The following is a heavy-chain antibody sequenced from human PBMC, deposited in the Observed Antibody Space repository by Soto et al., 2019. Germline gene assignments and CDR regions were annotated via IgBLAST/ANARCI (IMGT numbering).Heavy chain of an antibody. CDR2: IYYSGRT. J-gene: IGHJ5*02. Sequence: SETLSLTCTVSGCSISSYYWSWIRQPPGKGLEWIGYIYYSGRTNYNPSLKSRVTISVDTSKNQFSLKLSSVTAADTAVYYCARGYCSSTSCYIWDNWFDPWGQGTLVTVSS. CDR1: GCSISSYY. D-gene: IGHD2-2*02. CDR3: ARGYCSSTSCYIWDNWFDP. V-gene: IGHV4-59*01.